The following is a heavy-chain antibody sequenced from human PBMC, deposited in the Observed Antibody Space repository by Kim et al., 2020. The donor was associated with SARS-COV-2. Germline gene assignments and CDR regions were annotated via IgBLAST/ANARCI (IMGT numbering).Heavy chain of an antibody. V-gene: IGHV3-48*02. Sequence: YADSVRGRFTISRDDAKNSLFLQMNSLRDEDTAVYYCARGSGPHSSPIDYWGQGTLVTVSS. D-gene: IGHD6-13*01. CDR3: ARGSGPHSSPIDY. J-gene: IGHJ4*02.